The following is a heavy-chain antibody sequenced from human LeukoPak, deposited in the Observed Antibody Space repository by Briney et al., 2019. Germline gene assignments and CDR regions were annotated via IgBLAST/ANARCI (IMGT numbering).Heavy chain of an antibody. CDR1: GYTFTSYY. J-gene: IGHJ4*02. D-gene: IGHD5-12*01. Sequence: SVKVSCKASGYTFTSYYMHWVRQAPGQGLEWMGRIIPILGIANYAQKFQGRVTITADKSTSTAYMELSSLRSEDTAVYYCAREGTKRLPLDYWGQGTLVTVSS. CDR3: AREGTKRLPLDY. V-gene: IGHV1-69*04. CDR2: IIPILGIA.